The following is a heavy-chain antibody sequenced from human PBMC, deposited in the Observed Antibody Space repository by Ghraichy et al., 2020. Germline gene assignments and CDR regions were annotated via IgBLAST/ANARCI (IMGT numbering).Heavy chain of an antibody. D-gene: IGHD6-13*01. CDR3: ARLSAAAFDP. CDR1: GGSISSYY. CDR2: IQYPGST. J-gene: IGHJ5*02. Sequence: SETLSITCTVSGGSISSYYWSWIRQPPGKGLEWIGYIQYPGSTTYSPSLKSRVTISLDTSKNQFSLKVNSVTAADTAVYYCARLSAAAFDPWGQGILVTVSS. V-gene: IGHV4-59*01.